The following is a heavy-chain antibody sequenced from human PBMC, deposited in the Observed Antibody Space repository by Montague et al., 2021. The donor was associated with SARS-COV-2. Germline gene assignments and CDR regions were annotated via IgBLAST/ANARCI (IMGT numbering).Heavy chain of an antibody. V-gene: IGHV6-1*01. CDR3: ARSVGASSSSWPPPPHFDY. D-gene: IGHD6-13*01. J-gene: IGHJ4*02. CDR1: GDRVSSNSAA. CDR2: TYYRSKWYN. Sequence: CAISGDRVSSNSAAWNWIRQSPSRGLEWLGRTYYRSKWYNNYALSVKSRITINPDTSKNQFSLQLNSVTPEDTAVYYCARSVGASSSSWPPPPHFDYWGQGTLVTVSS.